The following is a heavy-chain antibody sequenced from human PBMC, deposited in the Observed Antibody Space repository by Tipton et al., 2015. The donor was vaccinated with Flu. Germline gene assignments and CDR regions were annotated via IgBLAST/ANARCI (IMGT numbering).Heavy chain of an antibody. Sequence: LVQSGAEVKKPGESLKISCQASGYSFTTYWIGWVRQMPGKGLEWMGLIYPGDSDTKYSPSFEGQVTISADKSISTIYLQWASLKASDSAIYFCVRHVGSGRNFDSWGQGALVTVSS. CDR1: GYSFTTYW. J-gene: IGHJ4*02. V-gene: IGHV5-51*01. CDR3: VRHVGSGRNFDS. CDR2: IYPGDSDT. D-gene: IGHD1-26*01.